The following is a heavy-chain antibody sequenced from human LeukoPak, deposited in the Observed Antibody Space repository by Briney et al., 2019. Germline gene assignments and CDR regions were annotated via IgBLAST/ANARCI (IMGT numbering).Heavy chain of an antibody. CDR3: AREVISIPSYFDS. Sequence: GGSLRLSCAASGFSVSSSYMYWVRQAPGKGLEWVSFFYRGDTTYYAESVRGRFTISRDNSKNTLYLLMNSLIPEDTAVYYCAREVISIPSYFDSWGQGTLVAVSS. CDR1: GFSVSSSY. J-gene: IGHJ4*02. V-gene: IGHV3-53*01. CDR2: FYRGDTT. D-gene: IGHD2-21*01.